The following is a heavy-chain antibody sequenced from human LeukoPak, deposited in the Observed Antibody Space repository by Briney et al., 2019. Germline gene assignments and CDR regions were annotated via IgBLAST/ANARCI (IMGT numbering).Heavy chain of an antibody. CDR2: IFPNSGDT. Sequence: GASVTVSCKASGYSFTGYYMHWVRQAPGQGPGWMGWIFPNSGDTHYAQKFQGRVTMTRDTSISTAYMELNRLTSDDTAMYYCARAEGSGYYQGRDYWGQGTLVTVSS. D-gene: IGHD3-22*01. J-gene: IGHJ4*02. V-gene: IGHV1-2*02. CDR3: ARAEGSGYYQGRDY. CDR1: GYSFTGYY.